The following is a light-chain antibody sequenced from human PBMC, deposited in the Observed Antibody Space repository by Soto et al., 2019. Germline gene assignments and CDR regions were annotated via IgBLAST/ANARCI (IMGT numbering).Light chain of an antibody. CDR3: NSYTTNSNRV. J-gene: IGLJ1*01. CDR2: EVT. V-gene: IGLV2-14*01. Sequence: QSAHTHPASVSWSPGHSITISCTGTSSDVGAYNYVSWYQHHPGKAPKLMIYEVTNRPSGVSNRFSGSKSGNTASLTISGLQAEEEADYYCNSYTTNSNRVFGTGTKVTVL. CDR1: SSDVGAYNY.